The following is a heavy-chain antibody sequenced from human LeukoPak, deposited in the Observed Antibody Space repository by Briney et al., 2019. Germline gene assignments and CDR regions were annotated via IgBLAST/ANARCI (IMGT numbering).Heavy chain of an antibody. V-gene: IGHV4-59*01. CDR2: IYYGGTT. D-gene: IGHD3-10*01. J-gene: IGHJ3*02. Sequence: SETLSLTCTVSGGSISSYYWSWIRQPPGKGLEWIGYIYYGGTTNYNPSLKSRVSMSVDTSKNQFSLKLSSVTAADTAVYYCARSDGYGLVGIWGQGTMVTVSS. CDR1: GGSISSYY. CDR3: ARSDGYGLVGI.